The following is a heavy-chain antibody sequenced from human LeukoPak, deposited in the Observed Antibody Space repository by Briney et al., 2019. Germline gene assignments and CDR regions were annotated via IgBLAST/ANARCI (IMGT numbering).Heavy chain of an antibody. V-gene: IGHV4-34*01. J-gene: IGHJ6*02. CDR3: ARGVSSSWYHYYYYGMDV. Sequence: PSETLSLTCAVYGGSFSGYYWSWIRQPPGKGLEWIGEINHSGSTNYNPSLKSRVTISVDTSKNQFSLKLSSVTAADTAVYYCARGVSSSWYHYYYYGMDVWGQGTTVTVSS. CDR1: GGSFSGYY. CDR2: INHSGST. D-gene: IGHD6-13*01.